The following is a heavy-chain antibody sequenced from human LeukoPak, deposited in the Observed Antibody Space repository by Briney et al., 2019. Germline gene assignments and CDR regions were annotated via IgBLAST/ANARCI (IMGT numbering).Heavy chain of an antibody. J-gene: IGHJ4*02. Sequence: GRSLRLSCAASGFTFSSYGMHWVRQAPGKGLEWVAVISYDGSNKYYADSVKGRFTISRDNSKNTLYLQMNSLRAEDTAVYYCARADHAIMYSSGWFDYWGQGTLVTVSS. CDR3: ARADHAIMYSSGWFDY. D-gene: IGHD6-19*01. CDR2: ISYDGSNK. CDR1: GFTFSSYG. V-gene: IGHV3-30*03.